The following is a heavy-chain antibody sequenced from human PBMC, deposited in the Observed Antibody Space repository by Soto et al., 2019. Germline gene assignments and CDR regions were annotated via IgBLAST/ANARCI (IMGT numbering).Heavy chain of an antibody. CDR1: GFTFSGYA. Sequence: GGSLRLSCAASGFTFSGYAMSWVRQAPGKGLEWVSGISNSADNTYYADSVKGRFTISRDNSKNRLYLQMNSLRAEDTAVYYCAKDFHYSTLLPFFDYWGQGTLVTVSS. CDR3: AKDFHYSTLLPFFDY. D-gene: IGHD2-2*01. V-gene: IGHV3-23*01. J-gene: IGHJ4*02. CDR2: ISNSADNT.